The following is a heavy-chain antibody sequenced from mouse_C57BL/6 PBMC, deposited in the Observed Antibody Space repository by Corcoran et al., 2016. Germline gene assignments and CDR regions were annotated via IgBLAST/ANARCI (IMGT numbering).Heavy chain of an antibody. CDR3: AREGSNYASMDY. D-gene: IGHD2-5*01. CDR2: IYPGSGNT. Sequence: QVQLKQSGAELVRPGASVKLSCKASGYTFTDYYINWVKQRPGQGLEWIARIYPGSGNTYYNEKFKGKATLTAEKSSSTAYMQLSSLTSEDSAVYVCAREGSNYASMDYWGQGTSVTVSS. J-gene: IGHJ4*01. CDR1: GYTFTDYY. V-gene: IGHV1-76*01.